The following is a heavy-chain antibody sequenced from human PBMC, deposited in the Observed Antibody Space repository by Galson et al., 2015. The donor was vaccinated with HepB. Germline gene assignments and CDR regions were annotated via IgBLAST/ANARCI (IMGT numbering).Heavy chain of an antibody. CDR1: GFTFSSYA. CDR2: ISGSGGST. J-gene: IGHJ3*02. Sequence: SLRLSCAASGFTFSSYAMSWVRQAPGKGLEWVSAISGSGGSTYYADSVKGRFTISRDNSKNTLYLQMNSLRAEDTAVYYCAKEKTDIVVVPAAPRFGYNWNDVPPHDAFDIWGQGTMVTVSS. D-gene: IGHD2-2*01. CDR3: AKEKTDIVVVPAAPRFGYNWNDVPPHDAFDI. V-gene: IGHV3-23*01.